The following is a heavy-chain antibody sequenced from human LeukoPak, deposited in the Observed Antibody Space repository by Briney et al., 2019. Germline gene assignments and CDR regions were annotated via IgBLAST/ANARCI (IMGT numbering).Heavy chain of an antibody. CDR2: ISPGSGGT. J-gene: IGHJ4*02. CDR1: GYTFTGYY. Sequence: ASVKVSCKASGYTFTGYYLHWVRQAPGQGLEWMGWISPGSGGTTYAQKFQGRFTMTRDTSISTAYMELSRLRSDDTAVYFCVRAKTKEHDYWGQGTLVTVSS. D-gene: IGHD2-8*01. V-gene: IGHV1-2*02. CDR3: VRAKTKEHDY.